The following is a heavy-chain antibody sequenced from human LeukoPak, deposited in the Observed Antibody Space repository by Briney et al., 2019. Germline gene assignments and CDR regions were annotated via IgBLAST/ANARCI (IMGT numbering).Heavy chain of an antibody. J-gene: IGHJ4*02. D-gene: IGHD5-24*01. CDR2: ISHDGRTK. V-gene: IGHV3-30*04. Sequence: GGSLRLSCVVSGFNFDNFAMHWVRQPLGKGLEWVVVISHDGRTKYYADSMKGRITIFRDNSKNTLFLQMNNLRSEDTAVYFCARPSPPGDGYNPPDHWGQGTLVTVSS. CDR3: ARPSPPGDGYNPPDH. CDR1: GFNFDNFA.